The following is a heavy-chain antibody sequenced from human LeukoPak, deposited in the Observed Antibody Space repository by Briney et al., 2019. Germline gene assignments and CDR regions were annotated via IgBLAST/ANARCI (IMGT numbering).Heavy chain of an antibody. J-gene: IGHJ6*02. CDR3: ARLWFGPVDLYGMDV. CDR1: GGAFSSYA. Sequence: SVKVSCKASGGAFSSYAISWVRQAPGQGLEWMGGIIPIFGTANYAQKFQGRVTITADESTSTAYMELSSLRSEDTAVYYCARLWFGPVDLYGMDVWGQGTTVTVSS. D-gene: IGHD3-10*01. CDR2: IIPIFGTA. V-gene: IGHV1-69*13.